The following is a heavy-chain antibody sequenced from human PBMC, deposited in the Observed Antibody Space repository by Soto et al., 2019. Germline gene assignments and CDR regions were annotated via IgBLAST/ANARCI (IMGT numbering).Heavy chain of an antibody. CDR3: ARLEQFCGGGTCYSNYFDY. CDR2: IYPSDSDT. CDR1: GYTFTNYW. Sequence: RGESLKISCKGSGYTFTNYWIGWVRQMPGKGLEWVGIIYPSDSDTRYSPSIQGQVTISADKSINTAYLQWSSLKASDTAMYYCARLEQFCGGGTCYSNYFDYWGQGTLVTVSS. J-gene: IGHJ4*02. V-gene: IGHV5-51*01. D-gene: IGHD2-15*01.